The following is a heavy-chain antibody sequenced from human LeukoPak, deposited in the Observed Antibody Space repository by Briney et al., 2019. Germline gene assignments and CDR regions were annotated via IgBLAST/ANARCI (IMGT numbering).Heavy chain of an antibody. CDR1: GGSISSYY. J-gene: IGHJ5*02. CDR3: ARDSWDTIFGVVINSLNWFDP. CDR2: IYYSGST. Sequence: PSETLSLTCTVSGGSISSYYWSWIRQPPGKGLEWIGYIYYSGSTNYNPSLKSRVTISVDTSKNQFSLKLSSVTPEDTAVYYCARDSWDTIFGVVINSLNWFDPWGQGTLVTVSS. D-gene: IGHD3-3*01. V-gene: IGHV4-59*12.